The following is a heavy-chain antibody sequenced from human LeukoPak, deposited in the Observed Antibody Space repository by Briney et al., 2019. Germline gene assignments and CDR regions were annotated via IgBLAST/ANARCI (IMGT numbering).Heavy chain of an antibody. CDR3: ARLAKTAFDY. D-gene: IGHD4/OR15-4a*01. V-gene: IGHV5-51*01. CDR2: INPGYSET. CDR1: GYRFSSYC. Sequence: GASLKTSCKGSGYRFSSYCIGWGRQMPGKGLEWMEMINPGYSETRYSPSFQGQVTFSGDKSINTACPQWSSLKASDTAMYYCARLAKTAFDYWGQGTLVTVSS. J-gene: IGHJ4*02.